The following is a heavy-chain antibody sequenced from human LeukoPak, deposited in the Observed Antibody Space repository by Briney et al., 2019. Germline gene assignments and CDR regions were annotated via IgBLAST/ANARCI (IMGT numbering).Heavy chain of an antibody. D-gene: IGHD6-13*01. CDR1: GFTFSNAW. V-gene: IGHV3-15*01. Sequence: GGSLRLSCAASGFTFSNAWMSWVRQAPGKGLEWVGRIKSKTDGGTTDYAAPVKGRFTISRDDSKNTLYLQMNSLKTEDTAVYYCTTDAIAAAGKVGPVKYYFDYWGQGTLVTVSS. CDR2: IKSKTDGGTT. J-gene: IGHJ4*02. CDR3: TTDAIAAAGKVGPVKYYFDY.